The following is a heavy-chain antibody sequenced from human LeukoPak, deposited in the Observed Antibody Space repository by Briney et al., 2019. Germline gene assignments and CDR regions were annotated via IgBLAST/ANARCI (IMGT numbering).Heavy chain of an antibody. Sequence: GGSLRRSCAASGFTFSSYGMHWVRQAPGKGLEGVAVLWYDGSNKYYADSVKGRFTIPRDNSKNTLYLQMNSLRAEDTAVYYCARGTYYYDSSGYFFVDYWGQGTLVTVSS. CDR2: LWYDGSNK. V-gene: IGHV3-33*01. CDR1: GFTFSSYG. J-gene: IGHJ4*02. D-gene: IGHD3-22*01. CDR3: ARGTYYYDSSGYFFVDY.